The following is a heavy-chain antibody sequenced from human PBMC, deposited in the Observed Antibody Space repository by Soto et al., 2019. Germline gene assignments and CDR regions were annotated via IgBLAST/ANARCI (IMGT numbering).Heavy chain of an antibody. V-gene: IGHV3-9*01. J-gene: IGHJ5*02. CDR2: ISWNSGSI. Sequence: PGGSLRLSCAASGFTFDDYAMHWVRQAPGKGLEWVSGISWNSGSIGYADSVKGRFTISRDNAKNSLYLQMNSLRAEDTALYYCAKDMGRWLQSAPAIFDPWGQGTLVTVSS. CDR1: GFTFDDYA. CDR3: AKDMGRWLQSAPAIFDP. D-gene: IGHD5-12*01.